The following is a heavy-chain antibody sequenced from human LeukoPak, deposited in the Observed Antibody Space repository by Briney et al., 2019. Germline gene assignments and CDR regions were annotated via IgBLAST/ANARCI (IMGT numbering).Heavy chain of an antibody. CDR2: IISSGGTI. J-gene: IGHJ3*02. CDR3: ARDFSNAFDI. V-gene: IGHV3-48*02. Sequence: HPGGSLRLSCAASGFYFNFYSMNWVRQAPGKGLEWVSFIISSGGTIYYADSVKGRFTISRDNVKNSLYLQMNSLRDEDTAVYYCARDFSNAFDIWGQGTMVTVSS. CDR1: GFYFNFYS. D-gene: IGHD2/OR15-2a*01.